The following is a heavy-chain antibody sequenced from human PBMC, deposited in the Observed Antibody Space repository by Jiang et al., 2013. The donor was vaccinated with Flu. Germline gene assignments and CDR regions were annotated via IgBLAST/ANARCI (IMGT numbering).Heavy chain of an antibody. V-gene: IGHV3-30-3*01. D-gene: IGHD3-10*01. CDR2: ISYEEGNSK. J-gene: IGHJ3*01. CDR1: GFTFSHHD. Sequence: ASGFTFSHHDMHWVRHGDQARGLEWVATISYEEGNSKFYADSVKGRFTISRDNSKNTLYLHMNSLRVDDTAIYYCARVNPYGAGSAFDVWGQGTMVTVSS. CDR3: ARVNPYGAGSAFDV.